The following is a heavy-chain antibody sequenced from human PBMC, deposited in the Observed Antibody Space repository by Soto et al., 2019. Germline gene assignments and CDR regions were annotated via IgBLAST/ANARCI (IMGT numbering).Heavy chain of an antibody. CDR3: AREGSYYDSSGYLFDY. J-gene: IGHJ4*02. V-gene: IGHV1-69*08. CDR2: IIPILGIA. D-gene: IGHD3-22*01. CDR1: GGTFSSYT. Sequence: QVQLVQSGAEVKKPGSSVKVSCKASGGTFSSYTISWVRQAPGQGLEWMGRIIPILGIANYAQKFQGRVTITADKSTSTAYMELSNLRSEDMAVYYCAREGSYYDSSGYLFDYWGEGTLFTVSS.